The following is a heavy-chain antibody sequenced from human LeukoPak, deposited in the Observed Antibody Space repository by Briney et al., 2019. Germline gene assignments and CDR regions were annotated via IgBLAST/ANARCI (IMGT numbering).Heavy chain of an antibody. CDR3: ARTLGWASSRYPFDG. V-gene: IGHV4-39*01. J-gene: IGHJ4*02. Sequence: SETLSLTCTVSGGSISSSNYYWGWIRQPPGKGLEWIGSMYYSGNTDYNPSLKSRVTISVDTSKNQFSLKVNSVTAADTAVYYCARTLGWASSRYPFDGWGQGTLITVSS. D-gene: IGHD3-16*02. CDR1: GGSISSSNYY. CDR2: MYYSGNT.